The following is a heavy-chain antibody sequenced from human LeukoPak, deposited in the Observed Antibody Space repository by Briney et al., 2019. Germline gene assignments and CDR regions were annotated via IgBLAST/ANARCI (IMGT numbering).Heavy chain of an antibody. CDR1: GFTFSSYS. J-gene: IGHJ4*02. CDR2: ISSSSSYI. Sequence: GGSLRLSCAASGFTFSSYSMNWVRQAPGKGLEWVSSISSSSSYIYYADSVKGRFTISRDNAKNSLYLQMNSLRAEDTAVYYCARDIGFRSIGGSYWGQGTLVTVSS. V-gene: IGHV3-21*01. CDR3: ARDIGFRSIGGSY. D-gene: IGHD2-15*01.